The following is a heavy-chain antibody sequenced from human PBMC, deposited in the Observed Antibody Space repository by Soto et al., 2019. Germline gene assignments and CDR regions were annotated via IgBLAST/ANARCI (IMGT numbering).Heavy chain of an antibody. CDR1: GFTFSNYG. CDR3: AKEGGPYSRGWHLAY. J-gene: IGHJ4*02. V-gene: IGHV3-30*18. CDR2: ISFHGSDK. D-gene: IGHD6-19*01. Sequence: PGGSLRLSCAASGFTFSNYGMHWVRQAPGKGLEWVATISFHGSDKYYRDSVKGRFTISRDNSKNTVHLQMDSLRVEDTAVYYCAKEGGPYSRGWHLAYWGQGTLVTVSS.